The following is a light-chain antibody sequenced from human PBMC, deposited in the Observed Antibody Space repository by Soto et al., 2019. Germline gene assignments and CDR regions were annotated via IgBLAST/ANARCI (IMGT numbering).Light chain of an antibody. CDR2: SNS. Sequence: QSVLTQPPSASGAPGQRVTISCSGSSSNIGSNTVNWYQQLPGTAPKFLIYSNSQRSSGVPGRFSGSKSGTSGFLAISGLQSEDEADYYCAAWDDSQNGVVFGGGTKSPS. CDR3: AAWDDSQNGVV. CDR1: SSNIGSNT. V-gene: IGLV1-44*01. J-gene: IGLJ2*01.